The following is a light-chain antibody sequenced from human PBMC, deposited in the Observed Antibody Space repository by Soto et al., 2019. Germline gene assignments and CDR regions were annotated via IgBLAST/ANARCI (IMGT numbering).Light chain of an antibody. Sequence: QSVLTQSPSASASLGASVKLTCTLSSGHSNYAIAWHQQQPEKGPRYLMRVNNDGSHSKGDGTPDRFSGSSSGAERYLTISSLQSEDEGDYYCQTWGAGIRVFGGGTKLTV. V-gene: IGLV4-69*02. CDR3: QTWGAGIRV. CDR1: SGHSNYA. CDR2: VNNDGSH. J-gene: IGLJ2*01.